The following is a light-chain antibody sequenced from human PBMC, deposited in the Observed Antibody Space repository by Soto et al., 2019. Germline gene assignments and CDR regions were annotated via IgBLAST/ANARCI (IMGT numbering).Light chain of an antibody. CDR3: LQEYNYPRT. CDR1: QGIRTE. Sequence: AIQMTQSPSSLSASVGDRVTITCRASQGIRTELAWYQQKAGKAPQLLSYAASSLQSGVPSRFSGSGSGTDFTLTISSLQPEDFATYYCLQEYNYPRTFGQGTKLEIK. CDR2: AAS. J-gene: IGKJ2*01. V-gene: IGKV1-6*01.